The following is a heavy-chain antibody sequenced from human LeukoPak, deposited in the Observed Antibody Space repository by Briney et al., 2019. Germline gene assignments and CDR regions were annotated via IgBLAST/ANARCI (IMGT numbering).Heavy chain of an antibody. J-gene: IGHJ4*02. CDR3: ARGSGWLIDY. Sequence: GGSLRLSCAASGFNFSSFGVNWVRQGPGKGLEWVANIKQDGSERFYDDSVKGRFTISRDNAKNSLYLQMNSLRAEDTAVYYCARGSGWLIDYWGQGTLVTVSS. V-gene: IGHV3-7*04. CDR1: GFNFSSFG. D-gene: IGHD6-19*01. CDR2: IKQDGSER.